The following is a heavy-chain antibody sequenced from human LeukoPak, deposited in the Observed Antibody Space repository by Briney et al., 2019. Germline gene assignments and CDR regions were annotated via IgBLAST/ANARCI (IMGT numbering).Heavy chain of an antibody. V-gene: IGHV3-23*01. CDR2: ISGSGGST. CDR3: ARVVHYGSGPAVG. J-gene: IGHJ4*02. D-gene: IGHD3-10*01. CDR1: GFTFSSYA. Sequence: GGSLRLSCAASGFTFSSYAMSWVRQAPGKGLEWVSAISGSGGSTYYADSVKGRFTISRDNSKNTLYLQMNSLRAEDTAVYYCARVVHYGSGPAVGWGQGTLVTVSS.